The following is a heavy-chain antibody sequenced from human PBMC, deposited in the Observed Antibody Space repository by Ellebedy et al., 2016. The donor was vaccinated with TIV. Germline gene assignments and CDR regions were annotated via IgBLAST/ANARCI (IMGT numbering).Heavy chain of an antibody. V-gene: IGHV3-66*01. CDR2: IYSGGST. J-gene: IGHJ6*02. CDR1: GLNVSNNY. Sequence: GESLKISXAVSGLNVSNNYMRWVRQAPGKGLEWVSVIYSGGSTYYADSVKGRFTISRDNSKNTLYLQMNSLRAEDTAIYYCASNTNIVVVPAATGMDVWGQGTTVTVSS. D-gene: IGHD2-2*01. CDR3: ASNTNIVVVPAATGMDV.